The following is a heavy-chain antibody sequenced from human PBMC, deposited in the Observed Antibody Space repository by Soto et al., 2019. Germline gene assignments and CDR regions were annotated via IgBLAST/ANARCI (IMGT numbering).Heavy chain of an antibody. CDR2: IYYSGST. J-gene: IGHJ4*02. D-gene: IGHD3-9*01. V-gene: IGHV4-39*01. CDR3: ARFRYDILTGHH. CDR1: GGSISSSSYY. Sequence: SETLSLTCPVSGGSISSSSYYWGWIRQPPGKGLEWIGSIYYSGSTYYNPSLKSRVTISVDTSKNQFSLKLNSVTAADTAVYYCARFRYDILTGHHWGQGTLVTVSS.